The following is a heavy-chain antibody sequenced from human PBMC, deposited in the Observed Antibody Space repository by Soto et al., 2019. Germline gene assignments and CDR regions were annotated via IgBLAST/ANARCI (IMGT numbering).Heavy chain of an antibody. CDR1: GFTFTSYW. D-gene: IGHD3-10*01. V-gene: IGHV5-51*01. Sequence: GESLKISCKGSGFTFTSYWIAWVRQMPGKGPEWMGVVFPGDSDTRYSPSFQGQVIISADKSTSTAYLQWGSLKASDSAIYYCARQGEGFYQRQIDFWGQGTLVKVSS. CDR3: ARQGEGFYQRQIDF. J-gene: IGHJ4*02. CDR2: VFPGDSDT.